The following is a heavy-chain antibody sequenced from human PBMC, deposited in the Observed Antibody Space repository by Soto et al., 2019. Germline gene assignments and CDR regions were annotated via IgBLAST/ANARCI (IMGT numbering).Heavy chain of an antibody. CDR2: ICWDDDK. D-gene: IGHD4-17*01. J-gene: IGHJ5*02. V-gene: IGHV2-5*02. CDR1: GFSLTTSGVG. CDR3: AHRTTTVTWWFDP. Sequence: QITLKESGPTLVKPTQTLTLTCTFSGFSLTTSGVGVGWIRQPPGKALEWLALICWDDDKPYSPSLKSRVTITKGTSNNQVVLTMTNMDPADTATYFSAHRTTTVTWWFDPWGQGALVTVSS.